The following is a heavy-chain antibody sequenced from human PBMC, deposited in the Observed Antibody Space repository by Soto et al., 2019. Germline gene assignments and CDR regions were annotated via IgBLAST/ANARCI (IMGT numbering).Heavy chain of an antibody. J-gene: IGHJ1*01. Sequence: QVQLQESGPGLVKPSQTLSLTCTVSGGSISSGGYYWSWIRQYPGKGLEWIGYISYSGSTYYNPSLKCRITISVDTSKNQFFLKLRSVTAADTAVYYCARDNYYTGNGYYPASAEYFQHWGQGTLVIVSS. CDR3: ARDNYYTGNGYYPASAEYFQH. D-gene: IGHD3-22*01. V-gene: IGHV4-31*03. CDR1: GGSISSGGYY. CDR2: ISYSGST.